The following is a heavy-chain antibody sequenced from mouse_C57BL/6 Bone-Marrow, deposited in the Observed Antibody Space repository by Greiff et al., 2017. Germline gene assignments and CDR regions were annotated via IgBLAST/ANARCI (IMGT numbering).Heavy chain of an antibody. V-gene: IGHV2-2*01. Sequence: QVQLQQSGPGLVQPSQSLSITCTVSGFSLTSYGVHWVRQSPGKGLEWLGVIWSGGSTDYNAAFISRLSISKDNSKSQVFFKMNSLQADDTAIYYCARNCDYGVNFAYGGQGTLVTVSA. CDR3: ARNCDYGVNFAY. D-gene: IGHD2-4*01. J-gene: IGHJ3*01. CDR2: IWSGGST. CDR1: GFSLTSYG.